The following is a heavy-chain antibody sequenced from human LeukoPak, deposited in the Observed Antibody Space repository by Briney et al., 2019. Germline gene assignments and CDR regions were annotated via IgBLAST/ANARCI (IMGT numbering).Heavy chain of an antibody. J-gene: IGHJ4*02. CDR1: GYTFSGYY. Sequence: GASVKVSCKASGYTFSGYYMHWVRQAPGQGPEWMGWTNPNSGDTEYTQKFQGRVTFTRDTSISTAYMELSRLRSDDTAFYYCATRSSSSRLEDWGQGTLVTVSS. CDR3: ATRSSSSRLED. CDR2: TNPNSGDT. V-gene: IGHV1-2*02. D-gene: IGHD6-6*01.